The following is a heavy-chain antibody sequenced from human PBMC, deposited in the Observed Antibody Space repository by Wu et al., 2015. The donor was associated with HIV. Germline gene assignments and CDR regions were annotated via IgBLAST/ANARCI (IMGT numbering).Heavy chain of an antibody. Sequence: QVQVVQSGAEVKKPGSSVKVSCKASGGTFGSYAISWVRLAPGLGLEWVGGIISVLHRPNYAQKFQGRVTITADESTSTVYMELSSLRSEDTAVYYCATVPRSGTKYYYYMDVWGGGTTVTVS. J-gene: IGHJ6*03. CDR3: ATVPRSGTKYYYYMDV. CDR1: GGTFGSYA. CDR2: IISVLHRP. V-gene: IGHV1-69*11.